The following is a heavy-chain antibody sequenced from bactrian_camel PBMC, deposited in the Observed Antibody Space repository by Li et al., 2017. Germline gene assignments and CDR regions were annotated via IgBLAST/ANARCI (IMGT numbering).Heavy chain of an antibody. J-gene: IGHJ4*01. CDR2: SNKDGTV. CDR3: AADDFGRCRAGEYSY. Sequence: VQLVESGGGSVQPGGSLTLSCVGSGYNFRPCAMGWYRQAEGKQRELVSMSNKDGTVAYADSVKGRFTLSRDNNKSALTLQMNSLKPEDTATYYCAADDFGRCRAGEYSYWGQGTQVTVS. V-gene: IGHV3S53*01. D-gene: IGHD3*01. CDR1: GYNFRPCA.